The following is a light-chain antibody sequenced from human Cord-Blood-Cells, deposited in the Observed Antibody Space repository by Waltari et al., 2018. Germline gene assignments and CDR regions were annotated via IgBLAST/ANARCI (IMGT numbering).Light chain of an antibody. CDR1: SGSIASNY. V-gene: IGLV6-57*01. CDR2: GEI. CDR3: QSYDSINLV. Sequence: NFMLTQPHSVSESPGKTVTISCTRSSGSIASNYVQWYQQRPGSSPTTVVFGEIERPSGVPGRISSASDSAANSASLTISGLKTEDESDYCLQSYDSINLVVGGGTKLTVL. J-gene: IGLJ2*01.